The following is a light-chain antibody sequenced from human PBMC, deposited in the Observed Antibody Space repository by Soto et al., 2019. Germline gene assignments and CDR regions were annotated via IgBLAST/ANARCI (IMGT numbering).Light chain of an antibody. CDR2: GAS. V-gene: IGKV1-9*01. CDR3: QQLKTVPPVST. Sequence: IQLTQSPSFLSASVGDRVTITCQASQGIRRYLAWYQQRPGKAPELLIYGASTLRPGGASRFSGSGSRTEFTLTGSSLQPEGVATYFGQQLKTVPPVSTFGPGTKVYIK. J-gene: IGKJ3*01. CDR1: QGIRRY.